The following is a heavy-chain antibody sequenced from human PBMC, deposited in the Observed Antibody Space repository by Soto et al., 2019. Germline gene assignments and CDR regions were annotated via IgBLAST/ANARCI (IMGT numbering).Heavy chain of an antibody. V-gene: IGHV3-23*01. CDR3: AKKYYGNYPFDH. CDR1: SFTFSNYA. J-gene: IGHJ4*02. CDR2: IACNGGDI. D-gene: IGHD1-7*01. Sequence: GGSLRLSCECSSFTFSNYAMAWVRQAPGKGLEWVSSIACNGGDISYADSVKGRFTISRDNSKSTLFLQMDSLRAEDTAIYYCAKKYYGNYPFDHWGQGTLVTVSS.